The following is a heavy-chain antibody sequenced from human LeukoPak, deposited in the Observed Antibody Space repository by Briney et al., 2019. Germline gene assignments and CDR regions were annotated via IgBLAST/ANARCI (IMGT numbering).Heavy chain of an antibody. Sequence: ASVKVSCKASGYTFTSYDINWVRQATGQGLEWMGWMNPNSGNIGHAQKFQGRVTITRNTSISTAYMELSSLRSEDTAVYYCARVSLSGWYVYWGQGTLVTVSS. CDR3: ARVSLSGWYVY. J-gene: IGHJ4*02. V-gene: IGHV1-8*03. D-gene: IGHD6-19*01. CDR2: MNPNSGNI. CDR1: GYTFTSYD.